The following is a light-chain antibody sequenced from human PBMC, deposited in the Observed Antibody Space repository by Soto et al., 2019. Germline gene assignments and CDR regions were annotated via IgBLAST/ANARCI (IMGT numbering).Light chain of an antibody. CDR2: GAS. V-gene: IGKV3-15*01. CDR1: QSVNNN. J-gene: IGKJ5*01. CDR3: QQYNSWPIT. Sequence: EIVMTQSPATLSVSPGEGATLSCRASQSVNNNLAWYQQKPGQAPRLLIYGASTRATGISARFSGSGSGTEFTLTISSLQSEDFAVYHCQQYNSWPITFGQGTRLEI.